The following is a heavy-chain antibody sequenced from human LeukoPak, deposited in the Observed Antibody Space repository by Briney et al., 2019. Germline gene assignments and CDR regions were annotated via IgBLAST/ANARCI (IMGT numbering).Heavy chain of an antibody. CDR2: ISSSSSTI. CDR1: GFTFSDYY. J-gene: IGHJ6*03. Sequence: PGGSLRLSCAASGFTFSDYYMNWIRQAPGKGLEWVSYISSSSSTIYYADSVKGRFTISRDNAKNSLYLQMNSLRAEDTAVYYCARGGYSYGPYYYMDVWGKGTTVTVSS. CDR3: ARGGYSYGPYYYMDV. V-gene: IGHV3-11*04. D-gene: IGHD5-18*01.